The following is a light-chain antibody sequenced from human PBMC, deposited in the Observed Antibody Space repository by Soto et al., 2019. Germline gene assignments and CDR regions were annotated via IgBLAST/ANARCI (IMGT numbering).Light chain of an antibody. J-gene: IGKJ3*01. CDR2: GAS. V-gene: IGKV3-11*01. CDR3: QQRSDWPPIFT. Sequence: EIVLTQSPATLSLSPGERATLSCRASQSVSTYLAWYQQQPGQAPRLLIYGASNRATGIPARFSGSGSETDFTLTISSLEPEDFAVYYCQQRSDWPPIFTFGPGTKVDIK. CDR1: QSVSTY.